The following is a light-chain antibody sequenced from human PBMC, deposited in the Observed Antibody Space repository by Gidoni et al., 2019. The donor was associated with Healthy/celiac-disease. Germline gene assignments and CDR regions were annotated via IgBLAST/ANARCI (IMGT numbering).Light chain of an antibody. V-gene: IGKV1-5*03. CDR3: QQYNSYSMYT. CDR2: KAS. Sequence: IQMTQSPSTLSASVGDRVTIPCRASQSISSWLAWYQQKPGKAPKLLIYKASSLESGVPSRFSGSGSGTEFTLTISSLQPDDFATYYCQQYNSYSMYTFGQGTKLEIK. J-gene: IGKJ2*01. CDR1: QSISSW.